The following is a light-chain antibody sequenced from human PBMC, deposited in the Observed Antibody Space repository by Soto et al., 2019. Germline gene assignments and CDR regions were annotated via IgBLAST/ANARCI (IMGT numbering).Light chain of an antibody. CDR2: GNT. CDR3: LSFDSSLSVV. J-gene: IGLJ2*01. V-gene: IGLV1-40*01. CDR1: SSNIGAGYD. Sequence: QSVLTQPPSVSGAPGQRVTISCTGSSSNIGAGYDVHWYQQLPGRAPKLRIYGNTNRPSGDPDRFSGSKSGTSASLAITGLQAEDEADYYCLSFDSSLSVVFGGGTKVTVL.